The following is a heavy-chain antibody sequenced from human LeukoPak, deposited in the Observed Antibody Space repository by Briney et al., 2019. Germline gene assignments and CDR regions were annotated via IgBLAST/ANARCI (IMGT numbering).Heavy chain of an antibody. Sequence: PGGSLRLSCAASGFTFSTYAMHWVRQAPGKGLEWVAVISTDGRDKYHTDSVRGRFTISRDNSQNTLYLQMTSLRDEDTALYRCAKDGDTGAAGYYFDYWGQGTLVAVSS. CDR3: AKDGDTGAAGYYFDY. CDR1: GFTFSTYA. V-gene: IGHV3-30*04. D-gene: IGHD5-18*01. CDR2: ISTDGRDK. J-gene: IGHJ4*02.